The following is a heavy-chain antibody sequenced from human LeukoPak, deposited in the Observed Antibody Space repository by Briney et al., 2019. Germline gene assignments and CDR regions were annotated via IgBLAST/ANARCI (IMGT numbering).Heavy chain of an antibody. V-gene: IGHV1-18*01. J-gene: IGHJ3*02. CDR2: ISVYNGNT. Sequence: ASVKVSCKASGYTFTSYGISWVRQAPGQGLEWMGWISVYNGNTNYAQKVQDRVTMTTDTSTSTAYMELRSLRSDDTAVYYCARGRYSNEFDAFDIWGQGTMVTVSS. CDR3: ARGRYSNEFDAFDI. D-gene: IGHD4-11*01. CDR1: GYTFTSYG.